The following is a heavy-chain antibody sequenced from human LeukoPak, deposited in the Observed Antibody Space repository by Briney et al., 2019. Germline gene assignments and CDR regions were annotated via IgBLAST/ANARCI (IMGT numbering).Heavy chain of an antibody. CDR3: ARHPYGDYAHPFFDY. D-gene: IGHD4-17*01. CDR2: IYYSGST. CDR1: GGSIRSSSYY. V-gene: IGHV4-39*01. J-gene: IGHJ4*02. Sequence: SETLSLTCTVSGGSIRSSSYYWGWIRQPPGKGLEWIGSIYYSGSTYYNPSLKSRVIISVGTSKNQFSLKLSSVTAADTAVYYCARHPYGDYAHPFFDYWGQGTLVTVSS.